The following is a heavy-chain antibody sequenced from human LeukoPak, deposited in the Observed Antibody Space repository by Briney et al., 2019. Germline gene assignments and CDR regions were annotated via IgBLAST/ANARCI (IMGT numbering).Heavy chain of an antibody. V-gene: IGHV3-7*01. Sequence: GGSLRLSCAASGFTLSSYWMSWVRQAPGKGLECVASIKQDGSEKYYVDSVKGRFTISRDNAKNSLYLQMNSLRVEDTAVYYCARGGGSSGSWGQGTLVTVSS. CDR3: ARGGGSSGS. CDR1: GFTLSSYW. D-gene: IGHD3-16*01. J-gene: IGHJ5*02. CDR2: IKQDGSEK.